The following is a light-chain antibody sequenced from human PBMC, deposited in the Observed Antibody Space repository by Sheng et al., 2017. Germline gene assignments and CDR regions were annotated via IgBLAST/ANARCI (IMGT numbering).Light chain of an antibody. CDR3: CSYAGVVTPVV. CDR1: NNDVGNYNF. J-gene: IGLJ2*01. V-gene: IGLV2-23*02. Sequence: QSALTQPASVSGSPGQSITISCTGTNNDVGNYNFVSWYQQHPGKAPKLIIYEVDRRPSGVSDRFSGFKSGNRASLRISGLRVEDEADYYCCSYAGVVTPVVFGGGTQVAVL. CDR2: EVD.